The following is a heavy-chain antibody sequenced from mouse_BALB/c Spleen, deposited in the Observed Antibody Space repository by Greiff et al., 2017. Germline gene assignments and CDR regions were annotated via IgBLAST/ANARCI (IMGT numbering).Heavy chain of an antibody. CDR1: GYAFSSYW. CDR2: IYPGDGDT. V-gene: IGHV1-80*01. D-gene: IGHD2-1*01. CDR3: ARSPYGKGYFDV. Sequence: QVQLQQSGAELVRPGSSVKISCKASGYAFSSYWMNWVKQRPGQGLEWIGQIYPGDGDTNDNGKFKGKATLTADKSSSTAYMQLSSLTSEDSAVYFCARSPYGKGYFDVWGAGTTVTVSS. J-gene: IGHJ1*01.